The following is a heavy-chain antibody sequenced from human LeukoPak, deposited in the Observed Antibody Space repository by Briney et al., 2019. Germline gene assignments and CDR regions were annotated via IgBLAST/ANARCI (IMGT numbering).Heavy chain of an antibody. CDR3: ARSRYCSGGSCPYYYYYGMDV. CDR2: IYYSGST. D-gene: IGHD2-15*01. Sequence: PSETLSLTCTVSGGSISSYYWSWIWQPPGKGLEWIGYIYYSGSTNYNPSLKSRVTISVDTSKNQFSLKLSSVTAADTAVYYCARSRYCSGGSCPYYYYYGMDVWGQGTTVTVSS. J-gene: IGHJ6*02. V-gene: IGHV4-59*08. CDR1: GGSISSYY.